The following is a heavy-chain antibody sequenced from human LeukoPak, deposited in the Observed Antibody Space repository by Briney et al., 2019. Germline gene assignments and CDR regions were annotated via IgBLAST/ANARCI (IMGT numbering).Heavy chain of an antibody. Sequence: GGSLRLSCAASGFTFSSYSMNWVRQAPGKGLEWVSSISSSSSYIYYADSVKGRFTISRDDAKNSLYLQMNSLRAEDTAVYYCARDIVVVGFDYWGQGTLVTVSS. CDR1: GFTFSSYS. CDR2: ISSSSSYI. D-gene: IGHD3-22*01. CDR3: ARDIVVVGFDY. J-gene: IGHJ4*02. V-gene: IGHV3-21*01.